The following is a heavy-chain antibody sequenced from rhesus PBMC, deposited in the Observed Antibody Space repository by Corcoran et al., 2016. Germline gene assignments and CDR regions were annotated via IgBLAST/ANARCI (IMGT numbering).Heavy chain of an antibody. CDR3: ATEWADTAGTVLYY. CDR1: GYTFTDYY. Sequence: EVQLVQSGAEVKKPGASVKISCKASGYTFTDYYLHWVRQAPGKGLEWMGRVDPEDGEAIHAQKFQDRGTITADTSTDTAYMELSSLRAEDTAVYYCATEWADTAGTVLYYWGQGVLVTVSS. D-gene: IGHD5-24*01. CDR2: VDPEDGEA. V-gene: IGHV1-111*02. J-gene: IGHJ4*01.